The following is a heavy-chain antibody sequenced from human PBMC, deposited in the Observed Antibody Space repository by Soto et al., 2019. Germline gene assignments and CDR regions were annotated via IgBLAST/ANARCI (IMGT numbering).Heavy chain of an antibody. CDR1: GGSISSSSYY. V-gene: IGHV4-39*01. Sequence: QLQLQESGPGLVKPSETLSLTCTVSGGSISSSSYYWGWIRQPPGKGLEWIGSIYYSGSTCYNPSRKTRVTLSVDPSPNQFAVRLSSVTAADTAVYYCARKRGDYDDYFDYWGQGTLVTVSS. J-gene: IGHJ4*02. D-gene: IGHD2-21*02. CDR2: IYYSGST. CDR3: ARKRGDYDDYFDY.